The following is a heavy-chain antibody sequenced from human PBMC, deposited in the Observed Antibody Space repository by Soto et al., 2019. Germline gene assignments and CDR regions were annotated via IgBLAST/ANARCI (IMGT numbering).Heavy chain of an antibody. Sequence: GGSLRLSCAASVFTSSSYSMNWVRQAPGKGLEWVSSISSSSSYIYYADSVKGRFTISRDNAKNSLYLQMNSLRAEDTAVYYCARGRRAGQQLVRLAFDPWGQGTLVTVSS. D-gene: IGHD6-13*01. V-gene: IGHV3-21*01. CDR3: ARGRRAGQQLVRLAFDP. CDR2: ISSSSSYI. CDR1: VFTSSSYS. J-gene: IGHJ5*02.